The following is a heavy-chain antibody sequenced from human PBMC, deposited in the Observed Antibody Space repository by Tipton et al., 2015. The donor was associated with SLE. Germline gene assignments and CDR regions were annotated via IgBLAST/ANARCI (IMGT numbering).Heavy chain of an antibody. Sequence: SLRLSCAASGFTFSNYAMNWVRQVPGKGLEWVSSISGSSASKYYADSVKGRFTISRDNLKSTLYLEMNSLRAEDTAVYYCATTAAASWFDPWGQGTLVTVSS. V-gene: IGHV3-23*01. CDR2: ISGSSASK. J-gene: IGHJ5*02. D-gene: IGHD6-13*01. CDR3: ATTAAASWFDP. CDR1: GFTFSNYA.